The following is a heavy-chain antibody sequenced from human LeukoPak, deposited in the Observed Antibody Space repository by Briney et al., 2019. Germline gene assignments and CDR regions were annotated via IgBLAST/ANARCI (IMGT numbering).Heavy chain of an antibody. J-gene: IGHJ4*02. CDR1: GFKFSSYA. CDR3: ARDLSGGYTYDY. V-gene: IGHV3-30-3*01. CDR2: ISYDGSNK. D-gene: IGHD6-25*01. Sequence: PGGSLRLSCAASGFKFSSYAMHWVRQVPGKGLEWVAVISYDGSNKYYADSVKGRFTISRDNSKNTLYLQMNSLRAEDTAVYYCARDLSGGYTYDYWGQGTLVTVSS.